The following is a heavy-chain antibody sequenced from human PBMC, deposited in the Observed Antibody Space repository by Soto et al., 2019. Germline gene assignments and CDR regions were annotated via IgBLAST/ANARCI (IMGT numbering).Heavy chain of an antibody. CDR2: INHSGNT. J-gene: IGHJ5*02. CDR3: ARGRGDFDA. CDR1: GASLSDNY. Sequence: SATLSLTCAVYGASLSDNYCNWLRQPPGKGLEWIGEINHSGNTNYNPSLRSRVTISIDTSKNQLSLNLRSVSAADTAVYYCARGRGDFDAWGQGTPVTV. D-gene: IGHD2-21*02. V-gene: IGHV4-34*01.